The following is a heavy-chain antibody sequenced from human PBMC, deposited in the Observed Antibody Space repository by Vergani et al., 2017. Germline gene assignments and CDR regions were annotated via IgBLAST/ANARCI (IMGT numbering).Heavy chain of an antibody. D-gene: IGHD6-13*01. Sequence: QLQLQESDPGLVKPSETLSLTCTVSGGSIRSTFYYWGWIRQPPGKGLEGIGTIHYSGSTYYNPSLKSRVTISVDTSKNQFSLKLNSVTAADTAVYYCARHKEQLVPGNYYYYYYMDVWGKGTTVTVSS. J-gene: IGHJ6*03. CDR1: GGSIRSTFYY. CDR2: IHYSGST. V-gene: IGHV4-39*01. CDR3: ARHKEQLVPGNYYYYYYMDV.